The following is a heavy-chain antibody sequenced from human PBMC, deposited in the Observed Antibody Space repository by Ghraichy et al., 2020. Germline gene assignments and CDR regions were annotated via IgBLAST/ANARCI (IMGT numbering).Heavy chain of an antibody. J-gene: IGHJ4*02. V-gene: IGHV3-21*01. Sequence: GGSLRLSCAASGFTFSSYSMNWVRQAPGKGLEWVSFISSSSSYIYYADSVKGRFTISRDNAKNSLYLQVNSLRAEDTAVYYCARSSGSYYYFDYWGQGTLVTVSS. CDR3: ARSSGSYYYFDY. CDR2: ISSSSSYI. CDR1: GFTFSSYS. D-gene: IGHD1-26*01.